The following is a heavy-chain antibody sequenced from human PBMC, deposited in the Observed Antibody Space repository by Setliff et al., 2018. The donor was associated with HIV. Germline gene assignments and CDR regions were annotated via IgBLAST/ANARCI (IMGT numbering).Heavy chain of an antibody. J-gene: IGHJ4*02. V-gene: IGHV3-30*02. D-gene: IGHD3-22*01. Sequence: GGSLRLSCAASGFTFSSYGMHWVRQAPGKGLEWVTFIRHDGINEDYRDSVKGRFSVSRDNSKNTLYLQMNSLRAEDTAVYYCAKGGMIVVVITYFDYWGQGTLVTVSS. CDR1: GFTFSSYG. CDR2: IRHDGINE. CDR3: AKGGMIVVVITYFDY.